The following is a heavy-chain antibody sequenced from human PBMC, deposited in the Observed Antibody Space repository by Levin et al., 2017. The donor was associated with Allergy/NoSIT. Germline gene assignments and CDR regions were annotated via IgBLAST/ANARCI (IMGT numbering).Heavy chain of an antibody. CDR3: ARVWMVAAPYYYYGMDV. J-gene: IGHJ6*02. CDR1: GFTFSSYS. D-gene: IGHD2-15*01. Sequence: NPSETLSLTCAASGFTFSSYSMNWVRQAPGKGLEWVSSISSSSSYIYYADSVKGRFTISRDNAKNSLYLQMNSLRAEDTAVYYCARVWMVAAPYYYYGMDVWGQGTTVTVSS. V-gene: IGHV3-21*01. CDR2: ISSSSSYI.